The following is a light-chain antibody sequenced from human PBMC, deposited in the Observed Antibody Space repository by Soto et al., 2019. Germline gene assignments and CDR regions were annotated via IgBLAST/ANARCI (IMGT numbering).Light chain of an antibody. CDR3: QHYGSSPFT. V-gene: IGKV3-20*01. CDR1: ESISRDY. CDR2: GAS. J-gene: IGKJ3*01. Sequence: EIVLTQSPGTLSLSPGQRATLSCRASESISRDYLAWYQQRLGQAPRLLVYGASSRATGIPDRFSGSGSGTDLTLTISRVEPEDFAVYYCQHYGSSPFTFGPGTKVDIK.